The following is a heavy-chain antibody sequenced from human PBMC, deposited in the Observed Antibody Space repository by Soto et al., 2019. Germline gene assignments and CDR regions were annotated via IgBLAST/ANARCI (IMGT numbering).Heavy chain of an antibody. J-gene: IGHJ6*02. CDR3: ARESLLWFGEAQSGMDV. V-gene: IGHV4-59*01. CDR1: VGSITNYY. D-gene: IGHD3-10*01. CDR2: IYYSGST. Sequence: SETLSLTCTVSVGSITNYYWNWIRQPPGRGLEWIGYIYYSGSTNYNPSLKSRVTISVDTSKNQFSLKLSSVTAADTAVYYCARESLLWFGEAQSGMDVWGQGTTVTVSS.